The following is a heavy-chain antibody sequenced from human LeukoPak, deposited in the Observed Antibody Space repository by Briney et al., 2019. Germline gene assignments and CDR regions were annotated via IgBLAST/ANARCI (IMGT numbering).Heavy chain of an antibody. CDR2: INPSGGST. V-gene: IGHV1-46*01. Sequence: ASVTVSCKASGYTFTSSVMNWVRQAPGQGLEWMGIINPSGGSTSYAQKFQGRVTMTRDTSTSTVYMELSSLRSEDTAVYYCARDVYGDSDYWGQGTLVTVSS. CDR3: ARDVYGDSDY. CDR1: GYTFTSSV. D-gene: IGHD4-17*01. J-gene: IGHJ4*02.